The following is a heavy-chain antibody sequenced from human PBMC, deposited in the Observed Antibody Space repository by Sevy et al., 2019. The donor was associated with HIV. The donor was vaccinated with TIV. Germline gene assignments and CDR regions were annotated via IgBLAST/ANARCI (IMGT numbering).Heavy chain of an antibody. CDR3: ARSWDYWGQMGY. Sequence: GGSLRLSCAASGFTFNNYWMTWVRQAPGKGLEWVANIKQDGSDQYYMESVKGRFNISRDNTKNSLYLQLNSLRAEDTAVYYCARSWDYWGQMGYWGQGTLVTVSS. V-gene: IGHV3-7*03. CDR1: GFTFNNYW. D-gene: IGHD7-27*01. CDR2: IKQDGSDQ. J-gene: IGHJ4*02.